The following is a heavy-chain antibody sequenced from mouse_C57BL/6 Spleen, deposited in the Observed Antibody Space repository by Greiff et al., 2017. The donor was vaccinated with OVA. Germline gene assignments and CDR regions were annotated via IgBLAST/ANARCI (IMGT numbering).Heavy chain of an antibody. CDR2: ISYDGSN. J-gene: IGHJ4*01. V-gene: IGHV3-6*01. CDR3: ARARDGTARDY. Sequence: EVQLQQSGPGLVKPSQSLSLTCSVTGYSITSGYYWNWIRQFPGNKLEWMGYISYDGSNNYNPSLKNRISITRDTSKNQFFLKLNSVTTEDTATDDCARARDGTARDYWGQGTSVTVSS. CDR1: GYSITSGYY. D-gene: IGHD2-1*01.